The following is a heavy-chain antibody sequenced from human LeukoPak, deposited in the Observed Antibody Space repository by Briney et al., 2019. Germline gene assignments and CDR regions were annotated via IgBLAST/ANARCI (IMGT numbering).Heavy chain of an antibody. CDR1: GGSISSYY. J-gene: IGHJ6*02. CDR3: ARSSFRGRHGMDV. Sequence: NASETLSLTCTVSGGSISSYYWSWIRQPPGKGLEWIGYIYYSGSTNYNPSLKSRVSISVDTSKNQFSLKLSSVTAADTAVYYCARSSFRGRHGMDVWGQGTTVTVSS. D-gene: IGHD3-10*01. CDR2: IYYSGST. V-gene: IGHV4-59*01.